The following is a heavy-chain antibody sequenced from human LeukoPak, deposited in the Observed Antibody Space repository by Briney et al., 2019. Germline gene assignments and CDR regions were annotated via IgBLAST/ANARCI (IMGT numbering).Heavy chain of an antibody. J-gene: IGHJ4*02. CDR3: AKDRPNDYERNGHYYRRDSDY. CDR1: GFTFSIYA. V-gene: IGHV3-23*01. Sequence: GGSLRLSCAASGFTFSIYAMSWVRQAPGKGLEWVSSISSSSGTTYYADSVKGRFTISRDNAQNTLYLQMNSLRAEDTALYYCAKDRPNDYERNGHYYRRDSDYWGQGTLVTVSS. CDR2: ISSSSGTT. D-gene: IGHD3-22*01.